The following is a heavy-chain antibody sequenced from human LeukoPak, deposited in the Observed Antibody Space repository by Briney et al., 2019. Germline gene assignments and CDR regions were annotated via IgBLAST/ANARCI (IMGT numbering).Heavy chain of an antibody. D-gene: IGHD3-10*01. CDR3: AKDLRSGSYAYYFDY. CDR1: AFTFSTYA. CDR2: ISGSGGST. Sequence: GGSLRLSCAASAFTFSTYAMSWVRQAPRKGLEWVSSISGSGGSTDYADSVRGRFTISRDNSKNTLYLQMNSLRAEDTAVYYCAKDLRSGSYAYYFDYWGQGTLVSVSS. V-gene: IGHV3-23*01. J-gene: IGHJ4*02.